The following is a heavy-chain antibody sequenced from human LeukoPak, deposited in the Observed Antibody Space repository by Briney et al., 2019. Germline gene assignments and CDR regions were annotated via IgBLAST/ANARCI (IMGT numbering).Heavy chain of an antibody. CDR3: ATEANTAMTT. Sequence: GGSLRLSCAASGFTFSSYWMHWVRHGPGKGLVWVSRINSDGSSTRYADSVKGRFTISRDNAKNTLYLQMNSLRAEDTAVYYCATEANTAMTTWGQGTLVTVSS. CDR1: GFTFSSYW. V-gene: IGHV3-74*01. CDR2: INSDGSST. D-gene: IGHD5-18*01. J-gene: IGHJ5*02.